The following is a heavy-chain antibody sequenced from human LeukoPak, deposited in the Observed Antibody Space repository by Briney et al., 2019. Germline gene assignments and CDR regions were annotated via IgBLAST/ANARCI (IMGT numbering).Heavy chain of an antibody. V-gene: IGHV4-61*01. Sequence: SETLSLTCTVSGGSISSSSYYWSWIRQPPGKGLEWIGYIYYTGSTNYNPSLKSRVTMSVDTSKNQFSLKLSSVTAADTAMYYCAVGRGWYVDYYYYMDVWSKGTTVTVSS. J-gene: IGHJ6*03. CDR1: GGSISSSSYY. CDR3: AVGRGWYVDYYYYMDV. D-gene: IGHD6-19*01. CDR2: IYYTGST.